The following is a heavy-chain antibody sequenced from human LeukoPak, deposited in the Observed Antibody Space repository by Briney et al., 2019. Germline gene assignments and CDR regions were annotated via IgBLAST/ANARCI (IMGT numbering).Heavy chain of an antibody. Sequence: KPSETLSLTCGVSGGSIDSTNYWSWIQQPPGKGLEWIGYIYYSGSTNYNPSLKSRLTISIDTSKNQFSLKLTSVTAADAAVYYCAAGQYYFDYWGQGAVVTVSS. CDR2: IYYSGST. V-gene: IGHV4-59*01. D-gene: IGHD5-24*01. J-gene: IGHJ4*02. CDR1: GGSIDSTNY. CDR3: AAGQYYFDY.